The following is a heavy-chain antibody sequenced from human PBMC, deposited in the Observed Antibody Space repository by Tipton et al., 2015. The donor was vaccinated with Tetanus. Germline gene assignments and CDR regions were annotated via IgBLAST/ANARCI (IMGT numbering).Heavy chain of an antibody. CDR1: GFTFSSYS. CDR2: ISSSSSYI. D-gene: IGHD3-10*01. Sequence: SLRLSCAASGFTFSSYSMNWVRQAPGKGLEWVSSISSSSSYIYYADSVKGRFTISRDNAKNSLYLQMNSLRAEDTAVYYCTKGGGNYYGSWSYDFDLNDFDYCGQGSLVTVSS. J-gene: IGHJ4*02. CDR3: TKGGGNYYGSWSYDFDLNDFDY. V-gene: IGHV3-21*01.